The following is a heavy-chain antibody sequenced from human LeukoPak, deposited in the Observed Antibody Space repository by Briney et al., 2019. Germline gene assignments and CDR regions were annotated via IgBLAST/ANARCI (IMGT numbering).Heavy chain of an antibody. Sequence: SETLSLTCAVYGGSFSGYYWSWIRQPPGKGLEWLGEINHSGSTNYNPSLKSRVTISVDTSKNQFSLKLSSVTAADTAVYYCARGPYDILTGYYKGSDYWGQGTLVTVSS. CDR3: ARGPYDILTGYYKGSDY. CDR2: INHSGST. D-gene: IGHD3-9*01. V-gene: IGHV4-34*01. CDR1: GGSFSGYY. J-gene: IGHJ4*02.